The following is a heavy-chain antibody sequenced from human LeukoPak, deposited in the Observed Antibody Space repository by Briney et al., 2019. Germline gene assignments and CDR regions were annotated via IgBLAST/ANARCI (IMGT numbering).Heavy chain of an antibody. CDR2: IIPIFGTA. V-gene: IGHV1-69*13. Sequence: SVKVSCKASGGTFSSYAISWVRQAPGQGLEWMGGIIPIFGTANYAQKFQGRVTITADESTSTAYMELTSLRSEDTAVYYCAREVMDNLRFDYWGQGTLVTVSS. CDR3: AREVMDNLRFDY. J-gene: IGHJ4*02. CDR1: GGTFSSYA. D-gene: IGHD1-14*01.